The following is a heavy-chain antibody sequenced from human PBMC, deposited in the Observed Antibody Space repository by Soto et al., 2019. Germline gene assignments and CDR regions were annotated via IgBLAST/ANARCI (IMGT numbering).Heavy chain of an antibody. Sequence: PSETLSLTCTVSGGSISSGDYYWSWIRQPPGKGLEWIGYIYYSGSTYYNPSLKSRVTISVDTSKNQFSLKLSSVTAADTAVYYCARGPYYDYVWGSYRPPFSFDYWGQGTLVTVSS. CDR3: ARGPYYDYVWGSYRPPFSFDY. J-gene: IGHJ4*02. D-gene: IGHD3-16*02. V-gene: IGHV4-30-4*01. CDR1: GGSISSGDYY. CDR2: IYYSGST.